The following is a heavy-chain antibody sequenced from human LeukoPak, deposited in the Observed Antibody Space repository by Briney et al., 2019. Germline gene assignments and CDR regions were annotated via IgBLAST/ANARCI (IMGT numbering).Heavy chain of an antibody. CDR2: INHSGST. J-gene: IGHJ3*02. CDR1: GGSFSGYY. Sequence: PSETLSLTCAVYGGSFSGYYWSWIRQPPGKGLEWIGEINHSGSTNYNPSLKSRVTISVDTSKNQFSLKLSSVTAADTAVYYCARVRYLHNAFDIWGQGTVVTVPS. V-gene: IGHV4-34*01. D-gene: IGHD3-9*01. CDR3: ARVRYLHNAFDI.